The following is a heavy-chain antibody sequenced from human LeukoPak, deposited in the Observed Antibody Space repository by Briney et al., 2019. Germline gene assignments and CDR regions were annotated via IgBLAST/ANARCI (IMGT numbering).Heavy chain of an antibody. J-gene: IGHJ4*02. CDR2: IRYDGNNK. Sequence: GKSLRLSCAASGFTFSSYDMQWVRQAPGKGLEWVALIRYDGNNKYYADSVKGRFTISRDNSKNTLYPQMNSLRAEDTAVYYCARGAPGDYDYVAFDYWGQGALVTVSS. CDR3: ARGAPGDYDYVAFDY. D-gene: IGHD5-12*01. CDR1: GFTFSSYD. V-gene: IGHV3-33*01.